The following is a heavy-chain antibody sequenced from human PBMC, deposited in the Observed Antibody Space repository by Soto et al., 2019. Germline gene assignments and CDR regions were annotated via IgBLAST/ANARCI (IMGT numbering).Heavy chain of an antibody. Sequence: GGSLRLSCAASGFTFSSYAVSWVRQAPGKGLEWVSAISGSGGSTYYADSVKGRFTISRDNSKNTLYLQMNSLRAEDTAVYYCAKGLRGGNYYYYMDVWGKGTTVTVSS. CDR3: AKGLRGGNYYYYMDV. D-gene: IGHD3-16*01. J-gene: IGHJ6*03. CDR2: ISGSGGST. CDR1: GFTFSSYA. V-gene: IGHV3-23*01.